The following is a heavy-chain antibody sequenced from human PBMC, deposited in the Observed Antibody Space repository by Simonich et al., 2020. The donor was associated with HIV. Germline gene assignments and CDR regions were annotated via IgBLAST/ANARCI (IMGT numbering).Heavy chain of an antibody. D-gene: IGHD3-3*01. CDR1: GYSISSVYY. J-gene: IGHJ4*02. V-gene: IGHV4-38-2*01. CDR3: ARNNFWSGWLFDY. Sequence: QVQLQESGPGLVKPSETLSLTCAVSGYSISSVYYWGWIRQHPGKGLEWIGSIYHSGSTYYNPSLKSRVTISVDTSKNQFSLKLSSVTAADTAVYYCARNNFWSGWLFDYWGQGTLVTVSS. CDR2: IYHSGST.